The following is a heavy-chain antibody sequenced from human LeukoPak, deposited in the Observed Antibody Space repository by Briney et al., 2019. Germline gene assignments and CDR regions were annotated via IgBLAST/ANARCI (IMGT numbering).Heavy chain of an antibody. CDR2: IYTSGST. V-gene: IGHV4-61*02. CDR3: ARDIKWFDP. Sequence: SQTLSLTCTVSGGSISSGSYYWSWIRQPAGKGLEWIGRIYTSGSTNYNPSLKSRVTISVDTSKNQFSLKVSSVTATDTAVYYCARDIKWFDPWGQGTLVTVSS. J-gene: IGHJ5*02. CDR1: GGSISSGSYY.